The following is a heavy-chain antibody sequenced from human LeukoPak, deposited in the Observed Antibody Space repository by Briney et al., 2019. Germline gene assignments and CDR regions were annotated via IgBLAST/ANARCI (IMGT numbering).Heavy chain of an antibody. J-gene: IGHJ4*02. CDR1: GGSISSSSYY. CDR2: IHYSGST. D-gene: IGHD6-6*01. CDR3: ARVDSSSGFDY. V-gene: IGHV4-39*07. Sequence: SETLSLTCTVSGGSISSSSYYWGWIRQPPGKGLEWIGSIHYSGSTYYNPSLKSRVTISVDTSKNQFSLKLSSVTAADTAVYYCARVDSSSGFDYWGQGTLVTVSS.